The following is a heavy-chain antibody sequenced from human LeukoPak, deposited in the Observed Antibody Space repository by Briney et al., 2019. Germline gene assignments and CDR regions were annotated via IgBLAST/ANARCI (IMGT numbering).Heavy chain of an antibody. J-gene: IGHJ4*02. D-gene: IGHD6-13*01. CDR2: IYPGDSDT. CDR1: GYSFTSYW. V-gene: IGHV5-51*01. CDR3: ARQLKDSGSWVADY. Sequence: GESLKISCKGSGYSFTSYWIGWVRQMPGKGLEWMEIIYPGDSDTRYSPSFQGQVTISADKSLSPAYLQWSSLKASDTAMYYCARQLKDSGSWVADYWGQGTLVTVSS.